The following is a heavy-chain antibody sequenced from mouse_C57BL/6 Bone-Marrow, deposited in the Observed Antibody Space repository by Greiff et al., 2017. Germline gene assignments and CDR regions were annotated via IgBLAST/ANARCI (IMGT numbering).Heavy chain of an antibody. CDR1: GYAFTNYL. CDR2: INPGSGGT. V-gene: IGHV1-54*01. J-gene: IGHJ3*01. Sequence: VQLQESGAELVRPGTSVKVSCKASGYAFTNYLIEWVKQRPGQGLAWIGVINPGSGGTNYNEKFKGKATLTADKSSSTAYMQLSSLTSEDAAVYFCARGYYGWFAYWGQGTLVTVSA. D-gene: IGHD1-1*01. CDR3: ARGYYGWFAY.